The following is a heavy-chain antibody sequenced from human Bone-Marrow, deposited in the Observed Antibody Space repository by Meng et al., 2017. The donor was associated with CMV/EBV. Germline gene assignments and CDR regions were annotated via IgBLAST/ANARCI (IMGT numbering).Heavy chain of an antibody. CDR2: ISYNGGNK. Sequence: GESLKISCAAFGFPFSSYTMHWVRQAPGKGLNWVAIISYNGGNKYYADSVKGRFTISRDNSKNTLYLQMNSLRAEDTAVYYCAKDTPIHDSSGSTPYFDYWGQGTLVTVSS. D-gene: IGHD3-22*01. CDR1: GFPFSSYT. V-gene: IGHV3-30*07. CDR3: AKDTPIHDSSGSTPYFDY. J-gene: IGHJ4*02.